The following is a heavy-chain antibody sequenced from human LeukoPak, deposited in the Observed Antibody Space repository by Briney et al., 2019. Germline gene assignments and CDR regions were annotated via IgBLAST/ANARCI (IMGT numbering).Heavy chain of an antibody. CDR1: GYTFTAYY. Sequence: ASVKVSCKPSGYTFTAYYIHWVRQAPGQGLEWMGWISAYNGNTNYAQKLQGRVTMTTDTSTSTAYMELRSLRSDDTAVYYCARDWSENDIVATFRLYYYYYYGMDVWGQGTTVTVSS. CDR2: ISAYNGNT. D-gene: IGHD5-12*01. J-gene: IGHJ6*02. V-gene: IGHV1-18*04. CDR3: ARDWSENDIVATFRLYYYYYYGMDV.